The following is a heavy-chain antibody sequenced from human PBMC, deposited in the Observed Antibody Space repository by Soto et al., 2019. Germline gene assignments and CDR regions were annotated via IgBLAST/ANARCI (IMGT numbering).Heavy chain of an antibody. CDR2: IYYSGST. Sequence: LSLTCTVSGGSISSGGYYWSWIRQHPGKGLEWIGYIYYSGSTYYNPSLKSRVTISVDTSKNQFSLKLSSVTAADTAVYYCARAIVVVPAAMEYYYYYGMDVWGQGTTVTVSS. CDR3: ARAIVVVPAAMEYYYYYGMDV. D-gene: IGHD2-2*01. V-gene: IGHV4-31*03. CDR1: GGSISSGGYY. J-gene: IGHJ6*02.